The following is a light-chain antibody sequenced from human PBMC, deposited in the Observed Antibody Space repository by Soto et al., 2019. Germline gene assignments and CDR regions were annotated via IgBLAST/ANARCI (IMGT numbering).Light chain of an antibody. CDR3: KSYAGSNTYV. J-gene: IGLJ1*01. Sequence: QSVLTQPRSVSGSPGQSVAISCTGTSSDVGGYNYVSWYQQHPGKAPKLMIYDVNKRPSGVPDRFSGSKSGNTASLTISGLQAEDEADYFCKSYAGSNTYVFGSGTKVTVL. CDR2: DVN. V-gene: IGLV2-11*01. CDR1: SSDVGGYNY.